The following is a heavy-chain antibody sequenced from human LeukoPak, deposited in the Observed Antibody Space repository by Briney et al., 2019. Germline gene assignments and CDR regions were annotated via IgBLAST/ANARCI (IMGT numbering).Heavy chain of an antibody. J-gene: IGHJ4*02. Sequence: PGGSLRLSCAASGFTFSSYEMNWVRQAPGKGLEWVSYISSSGSTIYYADSVKGRFTISRDNAKNSLYLQMNSLRAEDTAVCYCARVDVGATSDYWGQGTLVTVSS. D-gene: IGHD1-26*01. CDR3: ARVDVGATSDY. CDR2: ISSSGSTI. CDR1: GFTFSSYE. V-gene: IGHV3-48*03.